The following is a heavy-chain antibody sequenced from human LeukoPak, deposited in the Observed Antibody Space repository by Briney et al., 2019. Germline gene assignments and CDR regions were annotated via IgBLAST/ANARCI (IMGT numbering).Heavy chain of an antibody. CDR2: IWYDGSNK. Sequence: GGSLRLSCAASGFTFSSYGMHWVRQAPGKGLEWVAVIWYDGSNKYYADSVKGRFTISRDNSKNTLYLQMNSLRAEDTAVYYCARDLRRTRLDYWGQGTLVTVSS. CDR1: GFTFSSYG. CDR3: ARDLRRTRLDY. D-gene: IGHD2-2*01. V-gene: IGHV3-33*01. J-gene: IGHJ4*02.